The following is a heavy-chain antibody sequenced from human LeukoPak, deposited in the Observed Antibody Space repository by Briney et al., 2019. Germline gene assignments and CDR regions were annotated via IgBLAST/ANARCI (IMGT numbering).Heavy chain of an antibody. Sequence: PSETLSLTCTVSGGSISSYYWSWIRQPPGKGLEWIGYIYYSGSTNYNPSLKSRVTISVDTSKNQFSLKLSSVTAADTAVYYCARRIVSVDYVTSGVFQSSYNWFDPWGQGTLVTVSS. V-gene: IGHV4-59*08. CDR2: IYYSGST. D-gene: IGHD4-17*01. J-gene: IGHJ5*02. CDR3: ARRIVSVDYVTSGVFQSSYNWFDP. CDR1: GGSISSYY.